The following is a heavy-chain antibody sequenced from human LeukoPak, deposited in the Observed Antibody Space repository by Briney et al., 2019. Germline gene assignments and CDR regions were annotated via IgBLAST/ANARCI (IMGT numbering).Heavy chain of an antibody. J-gene: IGHJ6*04. CDR1: EFTFSSYA. V-gene: IGHV3-23*01. CDR3: ARGRYYGMDV. Sequence: GGSLRLFCAASEFTFSSYALNWVRQAPGKGLEWVSGISGSGGTTYYADSVKGRFTISRDNSKNTLYLQMNSLRVDDTAVYYCARGRYYGMDVWGKGTTVTVSS. CDR2: ISGSGGTT.